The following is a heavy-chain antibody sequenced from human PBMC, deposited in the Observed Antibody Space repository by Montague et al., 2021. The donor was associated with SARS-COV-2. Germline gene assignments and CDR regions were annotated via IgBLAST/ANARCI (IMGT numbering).Heavy chain of an antibody. CDR3: ARRNDFWTPDV. D-gene: IGHD3-3*01. V-gene: IGHV3-7*01. J-gene: IGHJ6*02. Sequence: SLRLSCAASGFIFSSSWMSWARQVPGKGLEWVANIKQDESEKYYVDSVKGRFTISRDNAKNSLCLQMNSLRAEDTAVYYCARRNDFWTPDVWGQGTTVTVSS. CDR1: GFIFSSSW. CDR2: IKQDESEK.